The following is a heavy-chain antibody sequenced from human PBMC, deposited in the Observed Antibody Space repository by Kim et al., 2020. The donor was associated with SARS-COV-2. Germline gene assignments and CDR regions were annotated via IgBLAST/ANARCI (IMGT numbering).Heavy chain of an antibody. CDR3: ARSFGVAPPVNY. D-gene: IGHD3-3*01. CDR2: IYYSGIT. J-gene: IGHJ4*02. V-gene: IGHV4-31*03. Sequence: SETLSLTCTVSGGSISSGGYYWSWIRQHPGKGLEWIGYIYYSGITYYNPSLKSRVTISVDTSKNQFSLKLSSVTAAVTAVYYCARSFGVAPPVNYWGQGTLVTVS. CDR1: GGSISSGGYY.